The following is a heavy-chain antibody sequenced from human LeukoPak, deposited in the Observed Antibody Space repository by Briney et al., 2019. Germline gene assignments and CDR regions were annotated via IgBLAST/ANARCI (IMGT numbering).Heavy chain of an antibody. CDR2: ISYAGSDK. CDR1: GFTFSSHG. Sequence: GGSLRLSCAASGFTFSSHGINWVRQAPGKGLEWVAVISYAGSDKYYADSVKGLFTISRDNSKNTLYLQMNSLRAEDTAVYYCAKSSSGGWYLLGDAFDIWGQGTMVTVSS. V-gene: IGHV3-30*18. CDR3: AKSSSGGWYLLGDAFDI. J-gene: IGHJ3*02. D-gene: IGHD6-19*01.